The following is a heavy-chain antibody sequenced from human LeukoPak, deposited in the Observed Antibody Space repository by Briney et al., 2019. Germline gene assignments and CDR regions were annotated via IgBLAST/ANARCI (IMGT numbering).Heavy chain of an antibody. D-gene: IGHD3-10*01. Sequence: GGSLRLSCAASGFTFSSYEMNWVRQAPGKGLEWVSYISSSGSTIYYADSVKGRFTISRDNAKNSLYLQMNSLRAEDTAVYYYARAGLLWFGESSALDYWGQGTLVTVSS. CDR1: GFTFSSYE. CDR3: ARAGLLWFGESSALDY. CDR2: ISSSGSTI. J-gene: IGHJ4*02. V-gene: IGHV3-48*03.